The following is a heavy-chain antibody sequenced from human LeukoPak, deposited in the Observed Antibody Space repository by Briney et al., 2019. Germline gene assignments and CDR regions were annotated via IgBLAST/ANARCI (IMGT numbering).Heavy chain of an antibody. D-gene: IGHD3-3*01. V-gene: IGHV4-59*08. Sequence: SETLSLTCTVSGGSVTSYYWSWIRQPPGKGLEWIGYIYYSGSTYYNPSLKSRVTISVDTSKNQFSLKLSSVTAADTAVYYCARARDEWLSGVGDYYYGMDVWGQGTTVTVSS. CDR1: GGSVTSYY. J-gene: IGHJ6*02. CDR2: IYYSGST. CDR3: ARARDEWLSGVGDYYYGMDV.